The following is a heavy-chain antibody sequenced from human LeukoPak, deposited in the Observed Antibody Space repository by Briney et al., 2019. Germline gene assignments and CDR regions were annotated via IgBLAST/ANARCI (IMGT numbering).Heavy chain of an antibody. V-gene: IGHV3-66*01. Sequence: PGGSLRLSCAASGFTVSSNYVTWVRQGPGKGLEWVSTIYSGGNTFYADSVKGRFTISRDNSKNTLHLQMNSPRAEDTALYYCARVVGANGWLDPWGQGTLVTVSS. CDR1: GFTVSSNY. CDR2: IYSGGNT. D-gene: IGHD4/OR15-4a*01. J-gene: IGHJ5*02. CDR3: ARVVGANGWLDP.